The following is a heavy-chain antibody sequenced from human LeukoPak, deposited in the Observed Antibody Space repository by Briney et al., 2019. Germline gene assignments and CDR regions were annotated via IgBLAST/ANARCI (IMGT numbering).Heavy chain of an antibody. D-gene: IGHD2-2*01. Sequence: GGSLRLSCAASGFTFSSYAMHWVRQAPGKGLEWVAVISYDGSNKYYADSVEGRFTISRDNSKNTLYLQMNSLRAEDTAVYYCARAPGDIVVVPAANRYYYYGMDVWGQGTTVTVSS. V-gene: IGHV3-30-3*01. CDR2: ISYDGSNK. CDR3: ARAPGDIVVVPAANRYYYYGMDV. CDR1: GFTFSSYA. J-gene: IGHJ6*02.